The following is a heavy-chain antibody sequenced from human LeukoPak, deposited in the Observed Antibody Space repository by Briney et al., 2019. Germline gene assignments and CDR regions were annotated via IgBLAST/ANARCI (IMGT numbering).Heavy chain of an antibody. J-gene: IGHJ4*02. D-gene: IGHD3-10*01. CDR1: GYTFTDYY. V-gene: IGHV1-2*02. CDR2: INPNSGGT. CDR3: ARDSYDLYGSGTYSVY. Sequence: ASVTVSCKASGYTFTDYYMHWVRQAPGQGLEWMGWINPNSGGTNYAQKFLGRVTMTRDTSISTAYMELSRLRSDDTAMYYCARDSYDLYGSGTYSVYWGQGTLVTVSS.